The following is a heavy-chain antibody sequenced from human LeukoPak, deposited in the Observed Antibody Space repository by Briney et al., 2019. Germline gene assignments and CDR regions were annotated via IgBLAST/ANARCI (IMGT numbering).Heavy chain of an antibody. CDR1: GFTFSSYA. CDR3: AKIQGSSGYYPVY. Sequence: PGGSLRLSCAASGFTFSSYAMSWVRQAPGKGLDWVSAISYSGGSTYYVDSVKGRFTISRDNSKNTLYLQMNSLRAEDTAVYYCAKIQGSSGYYPVYWGQGTLVTVSS. J-gene: IGHJ4*02. CDR2: ISYSGGST. D-gene: IGHD3-22*01. V-gene: IGHV3-23*01.